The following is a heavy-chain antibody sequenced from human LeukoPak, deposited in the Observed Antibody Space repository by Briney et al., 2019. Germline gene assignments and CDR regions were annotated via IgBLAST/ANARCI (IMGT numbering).Heavy chain of an antibody. V-gene: IGHV3-23*01. Sequence: GGSLRLSCAASGFTFSSYAMSWVRQAPGKGLEWVSAISGSGGSTYYAASVKGRFTISRDNSKNTLYLQMNSLRAEDTAVYYCAKVTYSGYDRRFDYWGQGTLVTVSS. CDR3: AKVTYSGYDRRFDY. CDR2: ISGSGGST. D-gene: IGHD5-12*01. CDR1: GFTFSSYA. J-gene: IGHJ4*02.